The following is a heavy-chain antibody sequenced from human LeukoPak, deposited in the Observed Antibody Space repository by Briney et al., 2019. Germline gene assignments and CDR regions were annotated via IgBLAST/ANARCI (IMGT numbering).Heavy chain of an antibody. CDR1: GFSVNNNY. CDR2: IKQDGSEK. V-gene: IGHV3-7*01. J-gene: IGHJ4*02. D-gene: IGHD3-10*01. CDR3: ARDSRGAFDY. Sequence: GGSLRLSCVASGFSVNNNYMNWVRQAPGKGLEWVANIKQDGSEKYYVDSVKGRFTIPRDNAKNSLYLQMNSLRAEDTAVYYCARDSRGAFDYWGQGTLVTVSS.